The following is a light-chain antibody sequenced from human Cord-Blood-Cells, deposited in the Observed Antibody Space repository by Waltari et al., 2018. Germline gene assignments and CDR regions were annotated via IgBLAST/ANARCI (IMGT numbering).Light chain of an antibody. V-gene: IGKV1-5*01. J-gene: IGKJ5*01. CDR1: QSISSW. Sequence: DIQMTQSPSTLSASVGDRVTITCRASQSISSWLAWYQQKPGKAPKLLIYDASSLESGVPSRLSGSGSGTDFTLTISRLQPHDFATYYCQLYNSYSATFGQGTRLEI. CDR3: QLYNSYSAT. CDR2: DAS.